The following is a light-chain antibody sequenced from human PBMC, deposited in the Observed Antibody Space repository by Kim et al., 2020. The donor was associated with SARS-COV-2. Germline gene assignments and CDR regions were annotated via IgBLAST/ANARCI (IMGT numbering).Light chain of an antibody. CDR1: QSISRN. CDR2: GAS. J-gene: IGKJ2*01. Sequence: EIVMTQSPATLSVFPGDRATLSCRASQSISRNLAWYQRKPGQSPRLLIYGASTRATGIPARFTGSGSGTEFTLTITSLQSEDFAVYYCQQYNNWPPLMYTFGQGTKLEIK. CDR3: QQYNNWPPLMYT. V-gene: IGKV3-15*01.